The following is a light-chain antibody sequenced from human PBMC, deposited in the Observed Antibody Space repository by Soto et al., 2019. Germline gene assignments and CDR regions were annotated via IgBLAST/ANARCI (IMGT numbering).Light chain of an antibody. CDR2: AAS. CDR1: QSISSY. J-gene: IGKJ3*01. Sequence: DIQMTQSPSSLSASVGDRVTITCRASQSISSYLNWYQQKPGKAPKFLIYAASSLQSGVPSRFSASGSGTDFTLTISSLQPEDFATYYCQQSYSTPFTFGPGTKVDIK. CDR3: QQSYSTPFT. V-gene: IGKV1-39*01.